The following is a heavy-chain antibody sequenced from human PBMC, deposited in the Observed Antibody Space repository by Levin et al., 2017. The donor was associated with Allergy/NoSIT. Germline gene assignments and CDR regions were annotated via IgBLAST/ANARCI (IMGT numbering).Heavy chain of an antibody. CDR2: INPNTGGT. CDR3: ARGRLYYDSSAYWND. CDR1: GYTFTDYY. V-gene: IGHV1-2*02. D-gene: IGHD3-22*01. Sequence: ASVKVSCKASGYTFTDYYLHWVRQAPGQGLEWMGWINPNTGGTNYAQKFQGRVTMTRDTSISTAYMELNRLRSDDTAVSYCARGRLYYDSSAYWNDWGQGTLVIVSS. J-gene: IGHJ4*02.